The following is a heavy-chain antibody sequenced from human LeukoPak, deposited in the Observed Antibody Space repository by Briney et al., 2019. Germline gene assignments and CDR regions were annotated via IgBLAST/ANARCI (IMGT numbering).Heavy chain of an antibody. CDR1: GGSISSYY. D-gene: IGHD3-22*01. CDR2: IYYSGST. V-gene: IGHV4-59*01. Sequence: SETLSLTCTVSGGSISSYYWSWIRQPPGKGLEWIGYIYYSGSTNYNPSLKSRVTISVDTSKNQFSLKLSSVTAADTAVYYCVRSYYDSSGYYFDYWGQGTLVTVSS. CDR3: VRSYYDSSGYYFDY. J-gene: IGHJ4*02.